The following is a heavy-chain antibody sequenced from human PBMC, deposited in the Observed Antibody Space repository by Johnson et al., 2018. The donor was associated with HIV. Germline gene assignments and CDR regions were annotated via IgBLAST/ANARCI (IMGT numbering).Heavy chain of an antibody. J-gene: IGHJ3*02. Sequence: QVKLVESGGGVVQPGGSLRLSCAASGFTFSSYGMHWVRQAPGKGLEWVAFIRYDGSNKYYADSVKGRFTISRDNSKSRLYLQTDSLRADDTAVYYCARDREYGLAWVWAFDIWGQGTMVTVSS. CDR1: GFTFSSYG. D-gene: IGHD2-2*01. V-gene: IGHV3-30*02. CDR3: ARDREYGLAWVWAFDI. CDR2: IRYDGSNK.